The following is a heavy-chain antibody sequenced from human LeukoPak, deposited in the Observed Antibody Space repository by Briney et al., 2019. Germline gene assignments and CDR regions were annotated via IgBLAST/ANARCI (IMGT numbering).Heavy chain of an antibody. CDR2: ISAYNGNT. CDR1: GYTFTSYG. J-gene: IGHJ4*02. Sequence: ASVKVSCMASGYTFTSYGISWVRQAPGQGLEWMGWISAYNGNTNYAQKLQGRVTMTTDTSTSTAYMELRSLRSDDTAVYYCARDLLVGATWSYFDYWGQGTLVTVSS. V-gene: IGHV1-18*01. D-gene: IGHD1-26*01. CDR3: ARDLLVGATWSYFDY.